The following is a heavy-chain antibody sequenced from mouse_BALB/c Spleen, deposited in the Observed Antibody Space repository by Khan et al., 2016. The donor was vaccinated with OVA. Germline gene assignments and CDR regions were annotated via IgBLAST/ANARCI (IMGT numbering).Heavy chain of an antibody. D-gene: IGHD1-1*01. J-gene: IGHJ3*01. Sequence: EVELVESGGDFVRPGGSLKLSCAASGFTFSTYGMSWVRQTPDKRLEWVATINTGSAYTYYPDTVKGRFTISRDNAKNTLYLQLSSLKSEDTAIYYCARLAYYYNSEGFAYWGRGTLVTVSA. V-gene: IGHV5-6*01. CDR1: GFTFSTYG. CDR3: ARLAYYYNSEGFAY. CDR2: INTGSAYT.